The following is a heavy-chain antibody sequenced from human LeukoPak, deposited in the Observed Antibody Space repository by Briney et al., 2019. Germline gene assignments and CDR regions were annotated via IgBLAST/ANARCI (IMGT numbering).Heavy chain of an antibody. CDR2: IKIEGDSYTT. CDR3: VRENWYRFHN. J-gene: IGHJ4*02. D-gene: IGHD1-14*01. Sequence: GRIKIEGDSYTTEYAASVKGRFTISRDDSENSLFLQMNSLKPEDTAVYYCVRENWYRFHNWGQGTLVTVSS. V-gene: IGHV3-72*01.